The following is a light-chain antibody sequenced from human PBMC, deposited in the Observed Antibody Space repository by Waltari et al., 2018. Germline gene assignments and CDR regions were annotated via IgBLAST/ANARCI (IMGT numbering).Light chain of an antibody. CDR1: SGHSSNV. CDR2: VNSDGSH. V-gene: IGLV4-69*01. J-gene: IGLJ3*02. CDR3: ETGGHGTWV. Sequence: QLVLTQSPSASASLGASVKLTCTLSSGHSSNVIAWLPKQPEKGPRYLMKVNSDGSHSKGDDTPDRFSGSSSGAERYLTIANLQPEDEADYYCETGGHGTWVFGGGTKVTVL.